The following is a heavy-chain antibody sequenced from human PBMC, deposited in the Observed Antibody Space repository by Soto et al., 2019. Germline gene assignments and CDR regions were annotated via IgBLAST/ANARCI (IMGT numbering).Heavy chain of an antibody. D-gene: IGHD3-22*01. CDR1: GFTFSSYA. Sequence: GGSLRLSCAASGFTFSSYAMSWVRQAPGKGLEWVSAISGSGGSTYYADSVKGRFTISRDNSKNTLYLQMNSLRAEDTAVYYRANSEYXXXXSGYHDLTILTDDAFDIWGQGTMVTVSS. CDR3: ANSEYXXXXSGYHDLTILTDDAFDI. CDR2: ISGSGGST. J-gene: IGHJ3*02. V-gene: IGHV3-23*01.